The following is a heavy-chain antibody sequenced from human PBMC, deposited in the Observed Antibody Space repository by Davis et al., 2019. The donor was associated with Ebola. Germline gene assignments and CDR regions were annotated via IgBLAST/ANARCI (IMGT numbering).Heavy chain of an antibody. V-gene: IGHV4-31*03. CDR3: ARVTVDTATPGSYYYYGMDV. CDR2: IYYSGST. D-gene: IGHD5-18*01. CDR1: GGSISSGGYY. Sequence: SETLSLTCTVSGGSISSGGYYWSWIRQHPGKGLEWIGYIYYSGSTYSNPSLKSRATISVDTSKNQYSLKLSSVTAADTAVYYCARVTVDTATPGSYYYYGMDVWGQGTTVTVSS. J-gene: IGHJ6*02.